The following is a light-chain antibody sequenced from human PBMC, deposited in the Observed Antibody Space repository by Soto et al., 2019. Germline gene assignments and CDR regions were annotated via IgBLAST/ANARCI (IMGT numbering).Light chain of an antibody. CDR2: GAS. CDR3: QVYGSSSKT. J-gene: IGKJ1*01. V-gene: IGKV3-15*01. Sequence: ELVMTQSPATLSVSPGERATLSCRASQSVNSNLAWYQQKPGQAPRLLIYGASTRATGIPARFSGSGSGTEFTLTISSLQSEDFAVYYCQVYGSSSKTFGQGTRVEFK. CDR1: QSVNSN.